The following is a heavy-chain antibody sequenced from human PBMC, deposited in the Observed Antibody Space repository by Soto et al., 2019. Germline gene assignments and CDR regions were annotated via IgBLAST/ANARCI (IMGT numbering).Heavy chain of an antibody. Sequence: EVQLVESGGGLVKPGRSLRLSCTVSGFTFGDYAISWFRQASGKGLEWVAFIRSNNYGGATTYAASVKDRFTISRDDSKSIAYLQMNSLKTEDTAVYYCASEGAYGDWLGASRWGQGTLVTVSS. V-gene: IGHV3-49*05. D-gene: IGHD4-17*01. CDR1: GFTFGDYA. J-gene: IGHJ4*02. CDR3: ASEGAYGDWLGASR. CDR2: IRSNNYGGAT.